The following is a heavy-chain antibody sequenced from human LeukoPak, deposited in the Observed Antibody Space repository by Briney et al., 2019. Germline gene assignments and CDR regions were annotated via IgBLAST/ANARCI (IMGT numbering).Heavy chain of an antibody. D-gene: IGHD6-19*01. J-gene: IGHJ4*02. CDR3: ARGSGRGWPLDF. V-gene: IGHV3-53*01. CDR1: GFTVSSNF. Sequence: GGSLRLSCAATGFTVSSNFMSWVRQAPGKGLQWDSIIYSGGSTDYADSVRGRFSVSRDSSKNTLSLQMHSLRTDDTAVYYCARGSGRGWPLDFWGQGTLVTVSS. CDR2: IYSGGST.